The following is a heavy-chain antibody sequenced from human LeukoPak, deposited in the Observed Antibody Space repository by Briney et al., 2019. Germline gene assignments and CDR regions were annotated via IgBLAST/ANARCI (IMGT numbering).Heavy chain of an antibody. J-gene: IGHJ4*02. CDR2: ISSSSSYI. V-gene: IGHV3-21*01. D-gene: IGHD4-17*01. Sequence: GGSLRLSCAASGFTFSSYSMNWVRQAPGKGLEWVSSISSSSSYIYYADSVKGRFTISRDNAKNSLYLQMNSLRAEDTAVYYCARLGTVTTGVYYFDYWGQGTLVTVSS. CDR3: ARLGTVTTGVYYFDY. CDR1: GFTFSSYS.